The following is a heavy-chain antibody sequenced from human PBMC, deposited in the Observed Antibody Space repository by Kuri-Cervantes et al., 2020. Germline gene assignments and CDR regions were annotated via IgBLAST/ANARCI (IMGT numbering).Heavy chain of an antibody. V-gene: IGHV1-46*01. CDR1: GYTFTSYY. J-gene: IGHJ3*02. D-gene: IGHD1-1*01. CDR3: ASASTGIAFDI. CDR2: MKASGNT. Sequence: ASVKVSCKTSGYTFTSYYIHWVRQAPGQGLEWEGVMKASGNTDYAQNLQGRVTMTRDTDTSTVYMELSSLTSEDTAVYYCASASTGIAFDIWGQGTMVTVSS.